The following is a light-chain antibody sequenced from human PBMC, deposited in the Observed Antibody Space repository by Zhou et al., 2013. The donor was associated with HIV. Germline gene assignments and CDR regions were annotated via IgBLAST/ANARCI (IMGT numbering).Light chain of an antibody. J-gene: IGKJ1*01. Sequence: DIQMTQSPSTLSASVGDRVTITCRASQSISNWLAWYQQKPGRAPKLLIYKASSLESGVPSRFSGSGSGTEFTLTISSLQPDDFATYYCQQCNSTWMFGQRDQRWKSN. CDR2: KAS. CDR3: QQCNSTWM. V-gene: IGKV1-5*03. CDR1: QSISNW.